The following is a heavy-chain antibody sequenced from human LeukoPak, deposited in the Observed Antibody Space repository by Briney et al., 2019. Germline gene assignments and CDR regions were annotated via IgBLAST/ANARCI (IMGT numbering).Heavy chain of an antibody. V-gene: IGHV4-59*08. CDR1: GGSISSYF. J-gene: IGHJ3*02. CDR2: VYYSVST. D-gene: IGHD3-22*01. CDR3: ARHPKEGPSDRSGYINAFDI. Sequence: PSETLSLTCTVSGGSISSYFWNWIRQPPGKGLEWIGYVYYSVSTNYNPSLKSRVTISQDTFKNQFALEVTSVTAADTAVYYCARHPKEGPSDRSGYINAFDIWGQGTMVTVSS.